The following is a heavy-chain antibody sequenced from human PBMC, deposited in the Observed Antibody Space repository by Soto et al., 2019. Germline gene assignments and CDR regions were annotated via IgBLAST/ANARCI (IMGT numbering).Heavy chain of an antibody. D-gene: IGHD5-12*01. Sequence: GASVKVSCKASGGTFSSYAISWVRQAPGQGLEWMGGIIPIFGTANYAQKFQGRVTITADKSTSTAYMELSSLRSEDTAVYYCARGRDGYNLGSFDYWGRGTLVTVSS. J-gene: IGHJ4*02. CDR3: ARGRDGYNLGSFDY. CDR1: GGTFSSYA. V-gene: IGHV1-69*06. CDR2: IIPIFGTA.